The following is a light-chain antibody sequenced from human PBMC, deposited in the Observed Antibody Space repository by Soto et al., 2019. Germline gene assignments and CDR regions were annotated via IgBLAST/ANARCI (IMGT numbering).Light chain of an antibody. V-gene: IGLV1-47*02. J-gene: IGLJ3*02. CDR2: CND. CDR3: ATRDNSLSRWV. Sequence: QSVLTQPPAASGTPGQRFTISCSGSSSNIGTNYVYWYKQLPGTAPKLLIYCNDQRPSGIPDRLSGSKSGTSASLAISGLRSEDEADYYCATRDNSLSRWVFGGGTKVTVL. CDR1: SSNIGTNY.